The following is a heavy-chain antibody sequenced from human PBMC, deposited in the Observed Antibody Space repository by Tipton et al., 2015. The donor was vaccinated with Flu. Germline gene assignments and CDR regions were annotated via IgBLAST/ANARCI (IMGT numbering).Heavy chain of an antibody. CDR3: ARRGAAITHYFDY. CDR1: GFAFDDYA. D-gene: IGHD3-16*01. V-gene: IGHV3-20*04. Sequence: SLRLSCAASGFAFDDYAMSWVRQAPGKGREWVSGLNWNGGNSGYADSVKGRFTISRDNAKSSLYLQMNSLRAEDTALYYCARRGAAITHYFDYWGQGTLVTVSS. CDR2: LNWNGGNS. J-gene: IGHJ4*02.